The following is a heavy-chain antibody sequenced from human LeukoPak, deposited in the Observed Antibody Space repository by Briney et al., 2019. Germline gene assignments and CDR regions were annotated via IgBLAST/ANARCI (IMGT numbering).Heavy chain of an antibody. V-gene: IGHV3-48*03. CDR3: AELGITMIGGV. CDR2: ISSSGSTI. D-gene: IGHD3-10*02. J-gene: IGHJ6*04. CDR1: GFTFSNYA. Sequence: PGGSLRLSCAASGFTFSNYAMNWVRQAPGKGLEWVSYISSSGSTIYYADSVSCRFTISIDNAKNSLYLQINRLRAEDTAVYYCAELGITMIGGVWGKGTTVTISS.